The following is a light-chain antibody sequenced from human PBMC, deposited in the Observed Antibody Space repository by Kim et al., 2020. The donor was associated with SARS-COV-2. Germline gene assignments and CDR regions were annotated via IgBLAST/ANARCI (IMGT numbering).Light chain of an antibody. V-gene: IGLV2-14*03. CDR2: DVT. CDR3: SSYTSSSTPYV. Sequence: QSALTQPASVSGSPGQSITISCTGTSSDVGGYNYVSWYQQHPGKAPKLMIYDVTSRPSGVSSRFTGSKSGNTASLTISGLQAEDEADYYCSSYTSSSTPYVFGTGNKVTVL. J-gene: IGLJ1*01. CDR1: SSDVGGYNY.